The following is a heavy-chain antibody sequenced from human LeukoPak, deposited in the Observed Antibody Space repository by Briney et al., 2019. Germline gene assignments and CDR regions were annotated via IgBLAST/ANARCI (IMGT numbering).Heavy chain of an antibody. D-gene: IGHD6-13*01. CDR1: GFIFSSYG. CDR3: AKDRDIAAARCDGFDYYYGIDV. CDR2: ISYDGSNK. Sequence: PGGSLRLSCAASGFIFSSYGLHWVRQAPGKGLEWVAVISYDGSNKYYADCVKGRFTISRDNSKITLYLQMNSLRAEDTAVYYCAKDRDIAAARCDGFDYYYGIDVWGQGTTVTVSS. V-gene: IGHV3-30*18. J-gene: IGHJ6*02.